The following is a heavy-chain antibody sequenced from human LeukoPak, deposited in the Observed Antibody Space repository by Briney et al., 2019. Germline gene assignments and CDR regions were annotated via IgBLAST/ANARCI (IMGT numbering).Heavy chain of an antibody. CDR1: GGSISSGGYS. D-gene: IGHD6-19*01. V-gene: IGHV4-30-2*01. CDR3: ARALYSSGWLLYGMDV. CDR2: IYHSGST. J-gene: IGHJ6*04. Sequence: PQTLSLTCAVSGGSISSGGYSWSWIRQPPGKGLEWIGYIYHSGSTYYNPSLKSRVTISVDRSKNQFSLKLSSVTAADTAVYYCARALYSSGWLLYGMDVWGKGTTVTVSP.